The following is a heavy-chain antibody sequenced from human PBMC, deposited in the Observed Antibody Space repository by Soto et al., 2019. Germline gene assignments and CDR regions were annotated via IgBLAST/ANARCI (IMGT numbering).Heavy chain of an antibody. J-gene: IGHJ6*02. V-gene: IGHV6-1*01. D-gene: IGHD1-1*01. Sequence: SHTLSLTCAISGDSVSSNSAAWNWIRQSPSRGLEWLGRTYYRSKWYNDYAVSVKSRITINPDTSKNQFSLQLNSVTPEDTAVYYRDGGGPSRGRSRYKGVYYHGMDLWGQGTTVTVS. CDR1: GDSVSSNSAA. CDR2: TYYRSKWYN. CDR3: DGGGPSRGRSRYKGVYYHGMDL.